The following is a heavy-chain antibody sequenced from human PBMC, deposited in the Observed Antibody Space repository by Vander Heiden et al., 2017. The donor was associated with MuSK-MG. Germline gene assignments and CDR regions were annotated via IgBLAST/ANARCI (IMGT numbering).Heavy chain of an antibody. CDR1: GYTFTSDG. Sequence: QVQLVQSGAEVKKPGASVKVSCKASGYTFTSDGISWVRQAPGQGLEWMGWISAYNGNTNYAQKLQGRVTMTTDTSTSTAYMELRSLRSDDTAVYYCARDGTYYYDSSGSDDAFDIWGQGTMVTVSS. D-gene: IGHD3-22*01. V-gene: IGHV1-18*01. CDR2: ISAYNGNT. J-gene: IGHJ3*02. CDR3: ARDGTYYYDSSGSDDAFDI.